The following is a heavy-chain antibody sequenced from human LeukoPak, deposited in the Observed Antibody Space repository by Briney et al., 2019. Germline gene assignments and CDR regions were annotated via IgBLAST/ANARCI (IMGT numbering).Heavy chain of an antibody. CDR1: DGSFTTHY. V-gene: IGHV4-59*11. D-gene: IGHD3-22*01. CDR2: ISYIGST. CDR3: ASDSISMNAFDA. J-gene: IGHJ3*01. Sequence: SETLSLTCTVSDGSFTTHYWSWIRQPPGKGLEWIEYISYIGSTNYNPSLKSRVTISIDTSKNEVSLMLTSVTAADTAVYYCASDSISMNAFDAWGQGTMVTVSS.